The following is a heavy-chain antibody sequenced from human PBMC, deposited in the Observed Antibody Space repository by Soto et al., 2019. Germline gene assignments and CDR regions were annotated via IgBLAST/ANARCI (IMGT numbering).Heavy chain of an antibody. CDR1: GFTFSGYG. CDR3: AKVFNTMVRGGPNWFDP. Sequence: PGGSLRLSCAASGFTFSGYGMNWDRQAPGKGLEWVAVISYDGSNKYYADSVKGRFTISRDNSKNTLYLQMNSLRAEDTAVYYCAKVFNTMVRGGPNWFDPWGQGTLVTVSS. D-gene: IGHD3-10*01. V-gene: IGHV3-30*18. CDR2: ISYDGSNK. J-gene: IGHJ5*02.